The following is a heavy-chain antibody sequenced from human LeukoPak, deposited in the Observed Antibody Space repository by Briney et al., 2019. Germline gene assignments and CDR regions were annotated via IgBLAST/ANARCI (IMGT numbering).Heavy chain of an antibody. Sequence: PGGSLRLSCAASGFTFSNYWMSWVRQAPGKGLEWVANIKQDGSEKYYVDSVKGRFTISRDNAKNSLYLQMNSLRAEDTAVYNCARTAGYSSIVFDIWGQGTWSPSLQ. D-gene: IGHD2-2*01. V-gene: IGHV3-7*02. CDR3: ARTAGYSSIVFDI. CDR1: GFTFSNYW. J-gene: IGHJ3*02. CDR2: IKQDGSEK.